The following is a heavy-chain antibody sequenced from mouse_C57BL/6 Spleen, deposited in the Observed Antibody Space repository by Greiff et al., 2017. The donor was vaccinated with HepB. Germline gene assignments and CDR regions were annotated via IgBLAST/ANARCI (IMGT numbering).Heavy chain of an antibody. CDR3: ARRGGYYGAPYAMDY. CDR1: GYTFTDYY. D-gene: IGHD1-1*01. Sequence: EVQLQQSGPELVKPGASVKISCKASGYTFTDYYMNWVKQSHGKSLEWIGDINPNNGGTSYNQKFKGKATLTVDKSSSTAYMELRSLTSEDSAVYYCARRGGYYGAPYAMDYWGQGTSVTVSS. V-gene: IGHV1-26*01. CDR2: INPNNGGT. J-gene: IGHJ4*01.